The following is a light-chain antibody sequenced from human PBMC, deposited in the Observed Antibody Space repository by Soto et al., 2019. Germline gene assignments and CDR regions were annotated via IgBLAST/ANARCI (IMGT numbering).Light chain of an antibody. CDR2: LNN. CDR1: SSNIGVNY. J-gene: IGLJ3*02. V-gene: IGLV1-47*01. Sequence: HSVLTQPPSASGTPGQRVTISCSGSSSNIGVNYVYWYQQLPGTAPKLLIYLNNQRPSGVPERFSGSQSGTSASLAISGLRSEDEADYYCAAWDDSVSGWVCGGGTQLTVL. CDR3: AAWDDSVSGWV.